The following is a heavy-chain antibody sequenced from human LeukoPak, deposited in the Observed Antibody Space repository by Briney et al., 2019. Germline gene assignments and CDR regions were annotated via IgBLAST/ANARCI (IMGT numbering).Heavy chain of an antibody. CDR1: GFTFSDDY. J-gene: IGHJ4*02. D-gene: IGHD3-22*01. CDR3: AKDGDDASGYYYAFPY. Sequence: GGSLRLSCAASGFTFSDDYMSWIRQAPGKGLEWVSAINGDGGSTFYADSVRGRFTISRDNSKYTLYLQMNSLRAEDTALYYCAKDGDDASGYYYAFPYWGQGTLVTVSS. V-gene: IGHV3-23*01. CDR2: INGDGGST.